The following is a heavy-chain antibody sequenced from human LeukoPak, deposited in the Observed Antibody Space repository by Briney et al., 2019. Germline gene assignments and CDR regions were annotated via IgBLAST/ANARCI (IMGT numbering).Heavy chain of an antibody. Sequence: ASVKVSCKASGYTFTGYYMHWVRQAPGKGLEWMGGFDPEDGETIYAQKFQGRVTMTEDTSTDTAYMELSSLRSEDTAVYYCATPYDYVWGSYRLGPGAFDIWGQGTMVTVSS. J-gene: IGHJ3*02. CDR3: ATPYDYVWGSYRLGPGAFDI. D-gene: IGHD3-16*02. V-gene: IGHV1-24*01. CDR2: FDPEDGET. CDR1: GYTFTGYY.